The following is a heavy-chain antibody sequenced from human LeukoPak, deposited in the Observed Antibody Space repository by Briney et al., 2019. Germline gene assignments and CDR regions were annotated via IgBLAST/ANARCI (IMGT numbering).Heavy chain of an antibody. V-gene: IGHV4-59*01. CDR2: IYYSGST. CDR1: GGSTSSSY. CDR3: ARGYDYDSSGYSTGYLNWFDP. Sequence: SETLSLTCTVSGGSTSSSYWSWIRQPPGKGLEWIGSIYYSGSTNYNPSLKSRVTISLDTSKNQFFLKLTSVTAADTAVYYCARGYDYDSSGYSTGYLNWFDPWGQGTLVTVCS. J-gene: IGHJ5*02. D-gene: IGHD3-22*01.